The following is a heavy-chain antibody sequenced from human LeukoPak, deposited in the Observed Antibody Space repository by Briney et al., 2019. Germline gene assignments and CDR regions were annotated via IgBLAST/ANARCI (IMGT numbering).Heavy chain of an antibody. CDR2: IIPILGIA. D-gene: IGHD2-15*01. CDR3: ARDPPYCSGGSCYGPHDAFDI. J-gene: IGHJ3*02. Sequence: SVKVSCKASGGTFSSYAISWVRQAPGQGLEWMGRIIPILGIANYAQKFQGRVTITADKSTSTAYMELSSLGSEDTAVYYCARDPPYCSGGSCYGPHDAFDIWGQGTMVTVSS. V-gene: IGHV1-69*04. CDR1: GGTFSSYA.